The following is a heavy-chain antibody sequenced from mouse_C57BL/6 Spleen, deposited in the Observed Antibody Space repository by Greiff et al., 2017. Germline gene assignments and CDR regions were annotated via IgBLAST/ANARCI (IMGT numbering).Heavy chain of an antibody. J-gene: IGHJ4*01. V-gene: IGHV1-69*01. CDR3: ARAITTVVAGAIDY. Sequence: QVQLQQPGAELVMPGASVKLSCKASGYTFTSYWMHWVKQRPGQGLEWIGEIDPSDSYTNYNQKFKGKSTLTVDKSSSTAYMQLSSLTSEASAVYYCARAITTVVAGAIDYWGQGTSVTVSS. CDR2: IDPSDSYT. CDR1: GYTFTSYW. D-gene: IGHD1-1*01.